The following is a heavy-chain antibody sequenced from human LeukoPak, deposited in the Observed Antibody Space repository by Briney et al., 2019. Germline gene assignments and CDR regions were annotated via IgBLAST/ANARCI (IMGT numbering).Heavy chain of an antibody. CDR3: ARASRDTAMVPIYYYYYMDV. V-gene: IGHV1-2*02. CDR1: GYTLTGYY. D-gene: IGHD5-18*01. J-gene: IGHJ6*03. CDR2: INPNSGGT. Sequence: ASVKVSCKASGYTLTGYYMHWVRQAPGQGLEWMGWINPNSGGTNYAQKFQGRVTMTRDTSISTAYMELSRLRSDDTAVYYCARASRDTAMVPIYYYYYMDVWGKGTTVTVSS.